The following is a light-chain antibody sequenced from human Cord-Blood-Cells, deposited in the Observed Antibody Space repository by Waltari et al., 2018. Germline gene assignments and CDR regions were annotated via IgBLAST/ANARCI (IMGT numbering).Light chain of an antibody. V-gene: IGLV2-23*02. Sequence: QSALTQPASVSGSPGQSITISCTGTSSDFGGYNLVPWYQQHPGKAPKLMIYEVSKRPSGVSNRFSGSKSGNTASLTISGLQAEDEADYYCCSYAGSSTVVFGGGTKLTVL. CDR3: CSYAGSSTVV. CDR1: SSDFGGYNL. CDR2: EVS. J-gene: IGLJ2*01.